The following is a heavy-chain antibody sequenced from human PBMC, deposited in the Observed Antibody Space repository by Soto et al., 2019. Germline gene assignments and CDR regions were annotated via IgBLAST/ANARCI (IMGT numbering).Heavy chain of an antibody. Sequence: SETLSLTCTVSGGSISSYYWSWIRQPPGKGLELIGYISYSGSTNYNPSLKSRVTISVDTSKNQFSLKLSSVTAADTAVYYCACLGSFCSGGSCYPRWFGPWGQGTLVTVSS. V-gene: IGHV4-59*08. J-gene: IGHJ5*02. CDR3: ACLGSFCSGGSCYPRWFGP. D-gene: IGHD2-15*01. CDR1: GGSISSYY. CDR2: ISYSGST.